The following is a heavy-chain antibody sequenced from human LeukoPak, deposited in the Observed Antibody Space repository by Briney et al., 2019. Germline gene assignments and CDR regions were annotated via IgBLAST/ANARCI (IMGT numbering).Heavy chain of an antibody. J-gene: IGHJ4*02. V-gene: IGHV3-66*02. CDR1: GFTVSSNY. Sequence: GGSLRVSCAASGFTVSSNYMSWVRQAPGKGLEWVSVIYSGGSTYYADSVKGRFTISRDNSKNTLYLQMNSLRAEDTAVYYCALTAAGYSSSWYRGYWGQGTLVTVSS. CDR3: ALTAAGYSSSWYRGY. CDR2: IYSGGST. D-gene: IGHD6-13*01.